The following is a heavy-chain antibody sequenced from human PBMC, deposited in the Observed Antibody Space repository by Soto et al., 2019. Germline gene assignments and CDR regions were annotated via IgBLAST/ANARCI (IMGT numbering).Heavy chain of an antibody. V-gene: IGHV3-30*18. J-gene: IGHJ6*02. CDR3: AKDRRECSGGNCYSRYYYYYGMDV. D-gene: IGHD2-15*01. CDR1: GFTFSSYG. Sequence: QVQLVESGGGVVEPGRSLRLSCAASGFTFSSYGMHWVRQAPGKGLEWVAVISYDGSNKYYADSVKGRFAISRDNSKNTLYLQMNSLRGEDTAVYYCAKDRRECSGGNCYSRYYYYYGMDVWGQGTTVTVSS. CDR2: ISYDGSNK.